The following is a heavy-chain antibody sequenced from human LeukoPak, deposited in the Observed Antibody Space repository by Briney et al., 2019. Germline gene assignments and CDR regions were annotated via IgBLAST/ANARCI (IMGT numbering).Heavy chain of an antibody. J-gene: IGHJ4*02. Sequence: GASVKVSCKASGYTFTSYDINWVRQATGQGLEWMGLMNPNSGNTGYAQKFQGRVTMTRNTSISTAYMELSSLRSEDTAVYYCARGTDYYGSGSYYNDYWGQGTLVTVSS. CDR2: MNPNSGNT. D-gene: IGHD3-10*01. CDR3: ARGTDYYGSGSYYNDY. V-gene: IGHV1-8*01. CDR1: GYTFTSYD.